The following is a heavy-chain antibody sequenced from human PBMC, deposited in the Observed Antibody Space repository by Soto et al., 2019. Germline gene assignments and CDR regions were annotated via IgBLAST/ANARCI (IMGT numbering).Heavy chain of an antibody. CDR3: AKGHDGAAAGTILDY. J-gene: IGHJ4*02. D-gene: IGHD6-13*01. Sequence: GGSLRLSCAASGFTFSSYGMHWVRQAPGKGLEWVAVISYDGSNKYYADSVKGRFTISRDNSKNTLYLQMNSLRADDTAVYYCAKGHDGAAAGTILDYWGQGTLVTVSS. CDR2: ISYDGSNK. CDR1: GFTFSSYG. V-gene: IGHV3-30*18.